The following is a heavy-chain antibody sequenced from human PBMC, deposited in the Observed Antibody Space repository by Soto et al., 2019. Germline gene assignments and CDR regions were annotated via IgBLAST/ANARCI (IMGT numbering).Heavy chain of an antibody. V-gene: IGHV4-59*12. CDR1: NGSLNVYY. Sequence: SETLSLTCNVSNGSLNVYYWSWIRQPPGKELEWIGNIYYRGTTNYNPSLQGRVTMSIDTSKNQFSLMLTSVTAADTAVYYCTRVATAVPSWGRGVLVTVSS. D-gene: IGHD5-18*01. CDR2: IYYRGTT. J-gene: IGHJ5*02. CDR3: TRVATAVPS.